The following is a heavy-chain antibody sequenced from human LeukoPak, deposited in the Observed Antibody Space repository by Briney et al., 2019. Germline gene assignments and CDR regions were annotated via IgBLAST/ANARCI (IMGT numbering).Heavy chain of an antibody. CDR2: ITSSNTYT. CDR1: GFTFTDSY. J-gene: IGHJ4*02. D-gene: IGHD5-18*01. CDR3: ARVRGYSFGRPTGYFDH. V-gene: IGHV3-11*05. Sequence: GGSLRLSCAASGFTFTDSYMSWIRQAPGKGLEWVSYITSSNTYTNYANSGKGRFIISRDNAKNSLFLQMGSLRAEDTAVYYCARVRGYSFGRPTGYFDHWGQGTLVTVSS.